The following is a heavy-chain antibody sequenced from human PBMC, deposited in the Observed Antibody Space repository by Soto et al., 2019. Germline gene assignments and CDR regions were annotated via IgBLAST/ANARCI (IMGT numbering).Heavy chain of an antibody. Sequence: QVQLVESGGGVVQPGRSLRLSCAASGFTFSSYGMHWVRQAPGKGLERVAVIGYDGNNKYYADAVKGRFTISRNNSKNTLYLKMNSLGAEDTAVYYCARDQCSSGWYGYYYYGMDVWGQGTTVTVSS. CDR3: ARDQCSSGWYGYYYYGMDV. CDR1: GFTFSSYG. V-gene: IGHV3-33*01. D-gene: IGHD6-19*01. J-gene: IGHJ6*02. CDR2: IGYDGNNK.